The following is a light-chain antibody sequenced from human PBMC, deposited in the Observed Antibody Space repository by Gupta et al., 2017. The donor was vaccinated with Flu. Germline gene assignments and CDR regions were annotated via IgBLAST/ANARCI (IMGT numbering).Light chain of an antibody. J-gene: IGKJ1*01. CDR2: KAS. Sequence: DTQMTQSPSTLSASVGDRVTITCRASQNIYTSLAWYQQKPGKAPNLLIYKASSLQSGVPSRFSGSGSGTEFTLTISSLQPDDFATYYCQQDYDYRAFGQGTKVEIK. CDR3: QQDYDYRA. CDR1: QNIYTS. V-gene: IGKV1-5*03.